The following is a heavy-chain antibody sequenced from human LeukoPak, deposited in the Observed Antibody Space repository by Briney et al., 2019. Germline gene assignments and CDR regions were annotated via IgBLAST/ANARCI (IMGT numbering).Heavy chain of an antibody. CDR2: IKQDGSEK. CDR1: GFIFSSYW. J-gene: IGHJ4*02. V-gene: IGHV3-7*01. D-gene: IGHD3-22*01. Sequence: GGSLRLSCAASGFIFSSYWMSWVRQTPGKGLEWVANIKQDGSEKNYVDSVKGRFAISRDNAKNSLYLQMNSLRAEDTALYYCAREVSEGFDFWGQGTLVTVSS. CDR3: AREVSEGFDF.